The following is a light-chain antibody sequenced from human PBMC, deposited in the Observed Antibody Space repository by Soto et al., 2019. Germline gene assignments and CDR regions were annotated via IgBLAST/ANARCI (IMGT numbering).Light chain of an antibody. CDR3: QLYVNLPFT. V-gene: IGKV1-33*01. CDR2: DAS. J-gene: IGKJ3*01. Sequence: DIQMTQSPSSLSASVGDRVTVTFQASQDITNYLNWYQQKPGKAPKLLIYDASNLETGVQSRFSGSGSVTDFTFTITSLQPEDIAIYYCQLYVNLPFTFGPGTKVDMK. CDR1: QDITNY.